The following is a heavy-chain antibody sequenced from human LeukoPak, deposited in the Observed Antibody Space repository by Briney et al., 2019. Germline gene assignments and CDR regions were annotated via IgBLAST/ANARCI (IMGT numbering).Heavy chain of an antibody. D-gene: IGHD3-10*01. J-gene: IGHJ4*01. Sequence: PSETLSLTCTVSGGSISSYYWSWIRQPPGKGLEWTGRIYTSGDTKYNPSLKSRVTISVGASNNQFSLKLTSVTAADTAVYYCASGDYGAGSPVMRYWGHGTLVIVSS. CDR1: GGSISSYY. CDR3: ASGDYGAGSPVMRY. V-gene: IGHV4-4*07. CDR2: IYTSGDT.